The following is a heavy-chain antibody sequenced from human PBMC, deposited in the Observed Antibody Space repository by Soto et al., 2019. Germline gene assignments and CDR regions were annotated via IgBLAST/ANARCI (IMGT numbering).Heavy chain of an antibody. CDR1: GGTFSSYT. CDR3: ARDKITMVRGVIIRGGDFDY. D-gene: IGHD3-10*01. J-gene: IGHJ4*02. Sequence: GASVKVSCKASGGTFSSYTISWVRQAPGQGLEWMGRIIPILGIANYAQNFQGRVTITADKSTSTAYLELSSLRSEDTAVYFCARDKITMVRGVIIRGGDFDYWGQGTLVTVSS. V-gene: IGHV1-69*04. CDR2: IIPILGIA.